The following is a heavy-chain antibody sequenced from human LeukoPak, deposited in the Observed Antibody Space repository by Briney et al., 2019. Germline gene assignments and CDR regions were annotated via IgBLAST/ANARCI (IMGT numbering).Heavy chain of an antibody. D-gene: IGHD6-19*01. CDR1: GFTFGSYA. CDR3: GKTTTGYSSGQKPAWPVDY. J-gene: IGHJ4*02. Sequence: GGSLRLSCEASGFTFGSYAMYWVRQAPGKGPEWVAGIFGSGGSAHYADSAKGRFTISRDNSKNTVYLQINSLRAEDTAVYYCGKTTTGYSSGQKPAWPVDYWGQGTLVTVSS. CDR2: IFGSGGSA. V-gene: IGHV3-23*01.